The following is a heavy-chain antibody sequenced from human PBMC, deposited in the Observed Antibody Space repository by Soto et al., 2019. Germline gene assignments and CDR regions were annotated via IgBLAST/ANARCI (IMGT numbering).Heavy chain of an antibody. D-gene: IGHD3-22*01. Sequence: SETLSLTCTVSGGSISSGGYYWSWIRQHPGKGLEWIGYIYYSGSTYYNPSLKSRVTISVETSKNQFSLKLSSVTAADTAVYYCARDRVVVAHDAFDIWGQGTMVTVSS. CDR1: GGSISSGGYY. V-gene: IGHV4-31*03. CDR2: IYYSGST. CDR3: ARDRVVVAHDAFDI. J-gene: IGHJ3*02.